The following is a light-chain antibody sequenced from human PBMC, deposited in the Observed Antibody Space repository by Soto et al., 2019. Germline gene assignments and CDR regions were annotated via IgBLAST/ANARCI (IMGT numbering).Light chain of an antibody. V-gene: IGKV3-20*01. CDR1: QSVSSSY. CDR3: MQPLETPQT. Sequence: EIVLTQSPGTLSLSPGERATLSCRASQSVSSSYLAWYQQKPGQAPRLLIYGASSRATGIPDRFSGSGSGTDFTLKISRVEAEDVGVYYCMQPLETPQTFGQGTKVEIK. CDR2: GAS. J-gene: IGKJ1*01.